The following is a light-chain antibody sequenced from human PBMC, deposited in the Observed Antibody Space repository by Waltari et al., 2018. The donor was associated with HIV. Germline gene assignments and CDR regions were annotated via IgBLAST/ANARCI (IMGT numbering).Light chain of an antibody. V-gene: IGLV2-8*01. CDR1: STDVPTYNY. J-gene: IGLJ2*01. CDR3: TSYEGKNNLV. CDR2: EVN. Sequence: QSALTQPPSASGSPGQSVPISCTGTSTDVPTYNYVSWYQQHPGEAPKILSYEVNTRPAGVPDRFSGSKSGNTASLTVSGLQADDEADYYCTSYEGKNNLVFGGGTKLTVL.